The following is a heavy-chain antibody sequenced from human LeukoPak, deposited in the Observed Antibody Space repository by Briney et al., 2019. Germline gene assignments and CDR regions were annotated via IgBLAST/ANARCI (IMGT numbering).Heavy chain of an antibody. J-gene: IGHJ6*02. V-gene: IGHV4-61*08. CDR1: GGSISSGGYS. D-gene: IGHD5-24*01. Sequence: SETLSLTCAVSGGSISSGGYSWSWIRQPPGKGLEWIGYIYYSGSTNYNPSLKSRVTISVDTSKNQFSLKLSSVTAADTAVYYCARDGGDGYGMDVWGQGTTVTVSS. CDR3: ARDGGDGYGMDV. CDR2: IYYSGST.